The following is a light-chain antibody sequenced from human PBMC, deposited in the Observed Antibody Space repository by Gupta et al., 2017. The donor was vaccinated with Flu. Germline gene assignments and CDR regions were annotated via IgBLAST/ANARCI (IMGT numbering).Light chain of an antibody. CDR1: HDITYH. Sequence: DIRLIQSPSSLSASVGGRVTITCQASHDITYHLNWYQQRPGEAPKLLIDDASNLQTGVSSKFKGSGSGTDFTGTISSLQPEDIATYVCQQYESFPFTFGQGTKVEI. J-gene: IGKJ2*01. CDR3: QQYESFPFT. CDR2: DAS. V-gene: IGKV1-33*01.